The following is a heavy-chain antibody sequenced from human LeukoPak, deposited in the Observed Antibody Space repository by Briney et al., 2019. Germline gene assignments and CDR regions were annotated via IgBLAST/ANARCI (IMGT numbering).Heavy chain of an antibody. D-gene: IGHD4-17*01. CDR3: AKGPTVTTLLGYFDY. CDR2: ISGTGGST. J-gene: IGHJ4*02. Sequence: QTGGSLRLSCAASGFTFRSYAMSWVRQAPGKGLEWVSAISGTGGSTYYAVSVRGRFTISRDNSKNTLYLQMNSLRADDSAVYFCAKGPTVTTLLGYFDYWGQGTLVTVSS. V-gene: IGHV3-23*01. CDR1: GFTFRSYA.